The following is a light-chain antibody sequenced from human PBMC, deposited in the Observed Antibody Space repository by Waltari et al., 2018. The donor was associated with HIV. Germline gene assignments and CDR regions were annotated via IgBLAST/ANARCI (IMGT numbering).Light chain of an antibody. CDR2: GAS. J-gene: IGKJ1*01. CDR1: QRVSSSY. V-gene: IGKV3-20*01. Sequence: DIVLTQSPGTLSLSPVERATLSCRASQRVSSSYLAWYQQKPGQAPSLLIYGASSRATGIPDRFSGSGSGTDFTLTISRLEPEDFAVYYCQQYGSSPRTFGQGTKVEIK. CDR3: QQYGSSPRT.